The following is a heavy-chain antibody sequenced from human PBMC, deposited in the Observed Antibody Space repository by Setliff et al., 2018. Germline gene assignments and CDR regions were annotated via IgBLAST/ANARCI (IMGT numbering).Heavy chain of an antibody. CDR2: ISTSGNT. D-gene: IGHD6-6*01. J-gene: IGHJ4*02. CDR1: GGSIINSYY. CDR3: ARGSRIAGRAIDF. V-gene: IGHV4-4*07. Sequence: SETLSLTCTVSGGSIINSYYWSWIRQPAGKGLEWIGRISTSGNTNYNPSLKSRVTVSLDTSKNQFSLKLSSVTAADTAVYYCARGSRIAGRAIDFWGQGTLVTVSS.